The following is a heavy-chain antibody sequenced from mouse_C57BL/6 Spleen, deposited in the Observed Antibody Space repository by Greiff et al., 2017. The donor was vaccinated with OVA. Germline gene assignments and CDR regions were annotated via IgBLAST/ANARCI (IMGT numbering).Heavy chain of an antibody. J-gene: IGHJ3*01. V-gene: IGHV1-55*01. CDR2: IYPGSGST. D-gene: IGHD2-5*01. Sequence: QVQLQQPGAELVKPGASVKMSCKASGYTFTSYWITWVKQRPGQGLEWIGDIYPGSGSTNYTEKFKSKATLTVDTSSSTAYMQLSSLTSEDSAVYYCSRGDYSNCQAWFAYWGQGTLVTVSA. CDR3: SRGDYSNCQAWFAY. CDR1: GYTFTSYW.